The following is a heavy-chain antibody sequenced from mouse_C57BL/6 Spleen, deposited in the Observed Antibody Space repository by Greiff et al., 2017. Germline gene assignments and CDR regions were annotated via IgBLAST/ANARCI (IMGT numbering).Heavy chain of an antibody. J-gene: IGHJ2*01. V-gene: IGHV1-59*01. D-gene: IGHD1-1*01. CDR1: GYTFTSYW. Sequence: QVQLQQPGAELVRPGTSVKLSCKASGYTFTSYWMHWVKQRPGQGLEWIGVIDPYDSYTNYNQKFKGKATLTVDTSSSTAYMQLSSLTSEDSAVYYCAGYTAVGSDYWGQGTTLTVSS. CDR2: IDPYDSYT. CDR3: AGYTAVGSDY.